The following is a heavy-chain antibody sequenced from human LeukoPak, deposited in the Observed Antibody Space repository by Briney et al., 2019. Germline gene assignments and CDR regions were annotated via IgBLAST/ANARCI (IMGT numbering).Heavy chain of an antibody. CDR1: GGSILSTNW. Sequence: SGTLSLTCAVSGGSILSTNWWSWVRQPPGKGLEWIGEVHLNGATNYNPSVEGRVTMSIDKSKNHLSLEVISMTAADTAMYYCTRESGAFSPFGFWGQGTLVTVSS. V-gene: IGHV4-4*02. CDR2: VHLNGAT. D-gene: IGHD1-26*01. CDR3: TRESGAFSPFGF. J-gene: IGHJ4*02.